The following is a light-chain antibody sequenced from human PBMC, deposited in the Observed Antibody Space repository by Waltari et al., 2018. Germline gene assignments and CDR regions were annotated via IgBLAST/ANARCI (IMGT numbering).Light chain of an antibody. J-gene: IGKJ1*01. Sequence: DIQMTQSPSTLSASVGDRVTITCRASQNIGPWLAWYQQKSGRAPQILIYNASDLEIGVPSRFSGSGSGTEFTLTISSLQPDDFATYYCLQYKTLWTFGQGTKVDIK. CDR2: NAS. CDR1: QNIGPW. V-gene: IGKV1-5*03. CDR3: LQYKTLWT.